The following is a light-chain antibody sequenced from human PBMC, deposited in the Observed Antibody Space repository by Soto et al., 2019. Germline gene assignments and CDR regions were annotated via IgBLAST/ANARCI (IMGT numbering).Light chain of an antibody. CDR1: QSVLYSSNNKNY. CDR3: QQYYSTPYT. CDR2: WAS. J-gene: IGKJ2*01. Sequence: DIVMTQSPDSLAVSLGERATNNCKSSQSVLYSSNNKNYLAGYQQKPGHPPKLLIYWASTRESGVPDRFSGSGSGTDFTLTISSLQAEDVAVYYCQQYYSTPYTFGQGTKLEIK. V-gene: IGKV4-1*01.